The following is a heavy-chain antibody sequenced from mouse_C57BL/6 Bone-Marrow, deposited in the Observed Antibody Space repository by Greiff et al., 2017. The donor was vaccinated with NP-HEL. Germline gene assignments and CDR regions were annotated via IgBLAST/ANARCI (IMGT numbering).Heavy chain of an antibody. Sequence: EVQLQQSGPGLVKPSQSLSLTCSVTGYSITSGYYWNWIRQFPGNKLEWMGYISYDGSNNYNPSLKNRISITRDTSKNQFFLKLNSVTTEDTATYYCARGPFTTVVANFPYYYAMDYWGQGTSVTVSS. V-gene: IGHV3-6*01. D-gene: IGHD1-1*01. CDR3: ARGPFTTVVANFPYYYAMDY. CDR2: ISYDGSN. J-gene: IGHJ4*01. CDR1: GYSITSGYY.